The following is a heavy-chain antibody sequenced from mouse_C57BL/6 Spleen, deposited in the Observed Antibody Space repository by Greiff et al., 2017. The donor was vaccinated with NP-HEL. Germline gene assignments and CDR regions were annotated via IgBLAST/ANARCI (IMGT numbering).Heavy chain of an antibody. J-gene: IGHJ2*01. CDR2: INPNNGGT. CDR3: ARRVVATDFDY. V-gene: IGHV1-26*01. D-gene: IGHD1-1*01. CDR1: GYTFTDYY. Sequence: EVQLQQSGPELVKPGASVKISCKASGYTFTDYYMNWVKQSHGKSLEWIGDINPNNGGTSYIKKFKGKATLTVDKSSSTAYMGLHSLTSEVSAVYYCARRVVATDFDYWGQGTTLTVSS.